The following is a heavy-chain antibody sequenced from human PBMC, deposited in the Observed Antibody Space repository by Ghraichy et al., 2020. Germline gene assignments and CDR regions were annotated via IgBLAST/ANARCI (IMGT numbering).Heavy chain of an antibody. CDR2: ISGSGGST. CDR1: GFTFSSYA. Sequence: GGSLRLSCAASGFTFSSYAMSWVRQAPGKGLEWVSAISGSGGSTYYADSVKGRFTISRDNSKNTLYLQMNSLRAEDTAVYYCAKGDYGSGSYYYGMDGWGQGTTVTVSS. D-gene: IGHD3-10*01. CDR3: AKGDYGSGSYYYGMDG. V-gene: IGHV3-23*01. J-gene: IGHJ6*02.